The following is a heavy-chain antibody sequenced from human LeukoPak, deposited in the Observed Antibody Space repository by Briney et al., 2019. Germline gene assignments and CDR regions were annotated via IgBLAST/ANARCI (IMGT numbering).Heavy chain of an antibody. CDR3: ARGITPPYFDY. D-gene: IGHD3-10*01. CDR1: GYTFTSYG. CDR2: IIPIFGTA. J-gene: IGHJ4*02. Sequence: ASVKVSCKASGYTFTSYGISWVRQAPGQGLEWMGGIIPIFGTANYAQKFQGRVTITADESTSTAYMELSSLRSEDTAVYYCARGITPPYFDYWGQGTLVTVSS. V-gene: IGHV1-69*13.